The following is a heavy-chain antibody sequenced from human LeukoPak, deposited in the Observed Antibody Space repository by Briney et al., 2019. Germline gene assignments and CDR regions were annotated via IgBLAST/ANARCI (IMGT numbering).Heavy chain of an antibody. CDR3: ARQQVAYYYYYGMDV. D-gene: IGHD2-15*01. CDR1: GYTFTTYW. Sequence: GEPLKISCKGSGYTFTTYWIAWVRPMPGKGLEWMGIIYPGDSDTRYSPSFQGQVTISADKSISTAFLQWSSLKASDTAMYYCARQQVAYYYYYGMDVWGKGTTVTVSS. J-gene: IGHJ6*04. CDR2: IYPGDSDT. V-gene: IGHV5-51*01.